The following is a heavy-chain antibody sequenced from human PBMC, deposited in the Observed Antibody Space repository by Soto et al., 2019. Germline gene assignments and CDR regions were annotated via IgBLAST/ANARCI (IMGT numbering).Heavy chain of an antibody. CDR1: GYTFTGYY. J-gene: IGHJ3*02. V-gene: IGHV1-2*04. Sequence: ASVKVSCKASGYTFTGYYMHWVRQAPGQGLEWMGWINPNSGGTNYAQKFQGWVTMTRDTSISTAYMELSRLRSDDTAVYYCARGCSSTSCYLEAFDIWGQGTMVTVSS. CDR3: ARGCSSTSCYLEAFDI. CDR2: INPNSGGT. D-gene: IGHD2-2*01.